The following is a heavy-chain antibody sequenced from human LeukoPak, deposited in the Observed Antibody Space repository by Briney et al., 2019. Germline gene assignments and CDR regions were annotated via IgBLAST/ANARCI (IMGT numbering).Heavy chain of an antibody. Sequence: SVKVSCKASGGTFSSYAISWVRQAPGQGLEWMGGIIPIFGTANYAQKFQGRVTITADESTSTAYMELSSLRSEDTAVYYCARALLVASGSYGSDYWGQGTLVTVSS. CDR2: IIPIFGTA. CDR3: ARALLVASGSYGSDY. J-gene: IGHJ4*02. V-gene: IGHV1-69*13. CDR1: GGTFSSYA. D-gene: IGHD1-26*01.